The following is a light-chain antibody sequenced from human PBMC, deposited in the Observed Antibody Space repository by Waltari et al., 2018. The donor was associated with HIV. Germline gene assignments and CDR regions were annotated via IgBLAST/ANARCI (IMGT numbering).Light chain of an antibody. CDR1: QNVIRN. J-gene: IGKJ4*01. Sequence: EIVMTQSPASLSVSPGEKATLSCTASQNVIRNLAWYQQKPGQVSRLLIYGASTRASGIPARFSGSGSGTEFTLTISSLQSEDFAVYFCQQYNDWPLTFGGGTKVEI. CDR2: GAS. V-gene: IGKV3-15*01. CDR3: QQYNDWPLT.